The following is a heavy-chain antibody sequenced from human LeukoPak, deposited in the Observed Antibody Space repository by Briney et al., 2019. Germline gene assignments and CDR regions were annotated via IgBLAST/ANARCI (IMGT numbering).Heavy chain of an antibody. CDR2: ISSSSSTI. Sequence: GGSLRLSCAASGFTFSSYSMNWVRQAPGKGLEWVSYISSSSSTIYYADSVKGRFTISRDNAKNSLYLQMNSLRAEDTAVYYCAKDLRTGGSYYMDVWGKGTTVTVSS. D-gene: IGHD1-26*01. CDR1: GFTFSSYS. J-gene: IGHJ6*03. V-gene: IGHV3-48*04. CDR3: AKDLRTGGSYYMDV.